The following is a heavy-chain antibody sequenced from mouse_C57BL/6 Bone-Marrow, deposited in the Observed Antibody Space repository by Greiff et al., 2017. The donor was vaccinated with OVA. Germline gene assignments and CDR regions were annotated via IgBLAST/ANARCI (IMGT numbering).Heavy chain of an antibody. CDR1: GFTFSSYA. CDR2: ISDGGSYT. J-gene: IGHJ2*01. D-gene: IGHD1-1*01. CDR3: ARDPYYGSSPFDY. V-gene: IGHV5-4*01. Sequence: EVKLVESGGGLVKPGGSLKLSCAASGFTFSSYAMSWVRQTPEKRLEWVATISDGGSYTYYSDNVKGRFTISRDNAKNNLYLQMSHLKSEDTAMYYGARDPYYGSSPFDYWGQGTTLTVSS.